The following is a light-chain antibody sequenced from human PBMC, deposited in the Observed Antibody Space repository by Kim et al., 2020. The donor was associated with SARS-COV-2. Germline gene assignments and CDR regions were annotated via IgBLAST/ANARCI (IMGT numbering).Light chain of an antibody. CDR3: HQYSTYSRT. J-gene: IGKJ4*01. V-gene: IGKV1-5*03. Sequence: DIQMTQSPSTLSASVGDRVTITCRASQSITSWLAWYQQKPGKAPKVLIYQASRLQTGVPSRFSGSGSGTEFTLTISSLQPDDFATYYCHQYSTYSRTFGGGTKVDIK. CDR1: QSITSW. CDR2: QAS.